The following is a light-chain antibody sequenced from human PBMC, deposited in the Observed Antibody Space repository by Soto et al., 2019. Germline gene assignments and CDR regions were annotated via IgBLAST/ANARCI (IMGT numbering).Light chain of an antibody. CDR2: KAT. V-gene: IGKV1-5*03. CDR3: QQYKTYSYT. Sequence: DIQMTQSPSTLSASVGDRVTITCRASQSVDSWLAWYQLKPGKAPNLLIYKATRLAGGVPSRFSGSGSGRDFALTFSSLQHDDFATYYCQQYKTYSYTFGQGTKVEMK. J-gene: IGKJ2*01. CDR1: QSVDSW.